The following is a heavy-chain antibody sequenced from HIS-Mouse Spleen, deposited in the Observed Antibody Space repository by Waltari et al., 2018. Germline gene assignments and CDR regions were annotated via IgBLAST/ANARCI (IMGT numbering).Heavy chain of an antibody. Sequence: QVQLHESGPGLVKPSQTLSLTCTVSGGSISSGDYYWSWIRQPPGKGLEWIGYIYYSGSTYYNPSRKGRVTIAVDTSKNQFSLKLSSVTAADTAVYYCARGAPYCSGGSCYPKYYFDYWGQGTLVTVSS. D-gene: IGHD2-15*01. CDR2: IYYSGST. V-gene: IGHV4-30-4*01. CDR1: GGSISSGDYY. CDR3: ARGAPYCSGGSCYPKYYFDY. J-gene: IGHJ4*02.